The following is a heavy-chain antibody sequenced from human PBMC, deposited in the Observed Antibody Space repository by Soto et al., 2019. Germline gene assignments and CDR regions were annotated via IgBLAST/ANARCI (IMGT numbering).Heavy chain of an antibody. CDR3: ARAGGLLGSGNFDY. CDR1: GGSISSYY. CDR2: IYYSGST. V-gene: IGHV4-59*01. J-gene: IGHJ4*02. D-gene: IGHD3-10*01. Sequence: QVQLQESGPGLVKPSETLSLTRTVSGGSISSYYWGWIRQPPGKGLEWIGYIYYSGSTNNNPSLKTRVTISVDTTKNQFALKLSSVTAADTAVYYCARAGGLLGSGNFDYWGQGTLVTVSS.